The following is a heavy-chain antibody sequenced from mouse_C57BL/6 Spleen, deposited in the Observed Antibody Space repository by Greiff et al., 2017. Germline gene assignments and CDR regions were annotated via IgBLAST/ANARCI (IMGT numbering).Heavy chain of an antibody. CDR2: IYPGSGNT. CDR1: GYTFTDYY. V-gene: IGHV1-76*01. J-gene: IGHJ3*01. CDR3: ASPNYGSSWFAY. Sequence: QVQLQQSGAELVRPGASVKLSCKASGYTFTDYYINWVKQRPGEGLEWIARIYPGSGNTYYNEKFKGKGTLTAEKSSSTAYMQLSSLTSEDSAVYFCASPNYGSSWFAYWGQGTLVTVSA. D-gene: IGHD1-1*01.